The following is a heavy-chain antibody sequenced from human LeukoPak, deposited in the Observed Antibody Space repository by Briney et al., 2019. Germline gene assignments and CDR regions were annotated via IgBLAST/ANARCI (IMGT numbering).Heavy chain of an antibody. CDR3: ARNADDSSSYPYFDY. V-gene: IGHV4-4*09. J-gene: IGHJ4*02. D-gene: IGHD3-22*01. CDR1: GGSISSYY. Sequence: PSETLSLTCTVSGGSISSYYWRWIRQPPGKGLEWIGYIYTSGSTNYNPSLKSRVTISVDTSKNQFSLKLSSVTAADTAVYYCARNADDSSSYPYFDYWGQGTLVTVSS. CDR2: IYTSGST.